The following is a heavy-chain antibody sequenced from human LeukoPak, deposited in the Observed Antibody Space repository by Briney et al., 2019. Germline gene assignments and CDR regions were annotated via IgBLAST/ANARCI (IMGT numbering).Heavy chain of an antibody. V-gene: IGHV4-59*11. Sequence: PSETLSLTCTVSGGSISSHYWSWIRQPPGKGLEWIGYIYYSGSTNYNPSLKSRVTISVDTSKNQFSLKLSSVTAADTAVYYCARSYGSGSSYNLFDYWGQGTLVTVSS. CDR1: GGSISSHY. CDR3: ARSYGSGSSYNLFDY. D-gene: IGHD3-10*01. CDR2: IYYSGST. J-gene: IGHJ4*02.